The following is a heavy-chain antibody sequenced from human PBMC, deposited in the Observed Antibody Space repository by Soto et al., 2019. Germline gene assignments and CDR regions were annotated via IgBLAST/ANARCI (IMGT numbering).Heavy chain of an antibody. CDR3: ARAYGGPPYYYYYMDV. CDR1: GGSISSYY. CDR2: IYYSGST. Sequence: NPSETLSLTCTVSGGSISSYYWSWIRQPPGKGLEWIGYIYYSGSTNYNPSLKSRVTISVDTSKNQFSLKLSSVTAADTAVYYCARAYGGPPYYYYYMDVWGKGTTVTVSS. V-gene: IGHV4-59*01. J-gene: IGHJ6*03. D-gene: IGHD3-16*01.